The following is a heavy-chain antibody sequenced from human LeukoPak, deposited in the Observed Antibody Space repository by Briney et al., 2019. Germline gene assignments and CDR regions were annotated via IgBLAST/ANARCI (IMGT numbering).Heavy chain of an antibody. CDR3: ASLGYSSSSGKVDY. Sequence: GASVTVSCKASGYTFTGYYMHWVRQAPGQGLEWMGWINPNSGGTYYAQKFQGRVTMTSDTSISTAYMELSRLRSDNTAVYYCASLGYSSSSGKVDYWGQGTLVTVSS. D-gene: IGHD6-6*01. J-gene: IGHJ4*02. CDR2: INPNSGGT. CDR1: GYTFTGYY. V-gene: IGHV1-2*02.